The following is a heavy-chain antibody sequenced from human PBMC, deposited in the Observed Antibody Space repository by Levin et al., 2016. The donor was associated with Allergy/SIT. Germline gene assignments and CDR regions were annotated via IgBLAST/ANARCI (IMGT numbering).Heavy chain of an antibody. V-gene: IGHV1-46*01. CDR3: ARELGDTAMGNTAGYYYGMDV. CDR2: INPSGGST. Sequence: ASVKVSCKASGYTFTSYYMHWVRQAPGQGLEWMGIINPSGGSTSYAQKFQGRVTMTRDTSTSTVYMELSSLRSEDTAVYYCARELGDTAMGNTAGYYYGMDVWGQGTTVTVSS. CDR1: GYTFTSYY. D-gene: IGHD5-18*01. J-gene: IGHJ6*02.